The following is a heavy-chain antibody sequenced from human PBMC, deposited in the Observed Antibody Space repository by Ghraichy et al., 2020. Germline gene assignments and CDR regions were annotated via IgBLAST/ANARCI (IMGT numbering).Heavy chain of an antibody. D-gene: IGHD2-15*01. CDR3: ARDPVQSSPDYFDY. J-gene: IGHJ4*02. CDR2: MSTTGGVI. CDR1: GFTFSDYV. Sequence: GGSLRLSCAASGFTFSDYVIHWVRQAPGKGLEWVAVMSTTGGVIIYRDSVKGRFTISRDNSKNMLYLDMNSLTPEDTAVYYCARDPVQSSPDYFDYWGQGTLVTVSS. V-gene: IGHV3-30*03.